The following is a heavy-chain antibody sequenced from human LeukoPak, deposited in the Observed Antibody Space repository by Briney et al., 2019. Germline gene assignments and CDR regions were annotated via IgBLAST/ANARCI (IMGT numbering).Heavy chain of an antibody. CDR3: AKCDSSGYFYYYGMDV. D-gene: IGHD3-22*01. CDR2: ISYDGSNK. V-gene: IGHV3-30*18. J-gene: IGHJ6*02. Sequence: GGSLRLSCAASGFTFSSYGMHWVRQARGKGVEWVAVISYDGSNKYYADSVKGRFTISRDNSKNTLYLQMNSLRAEDTAVYYCAKCDSSGYFYYYGMDVWGQGTTVTVSS. CDR1: GFTFSSYG.